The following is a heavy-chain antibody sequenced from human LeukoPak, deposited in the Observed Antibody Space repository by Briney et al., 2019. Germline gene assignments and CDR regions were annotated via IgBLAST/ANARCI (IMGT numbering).Heavy chain of an antibody. CDR3: ARESSLTVRGAFDI. CDR1: GGTFRSYA. V-gene: IGHV1-69*05. CDR2: IIPIFGTT. D-gene: IGHD4-11*01. J-gene: IGHJ3*02. Sequence: SVKVSCKASGGTFRSYAISWVRQATGQGLEWMGRIIPIFGTTNYAQKFQGRVTITTDESTSTAYMELSSLRSEDTAVYYCARESSLTVRGAFDIWGQGTMVTVSS.